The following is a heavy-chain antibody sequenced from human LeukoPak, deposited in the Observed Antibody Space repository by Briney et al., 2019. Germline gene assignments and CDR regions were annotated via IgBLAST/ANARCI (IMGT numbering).Heavy chain of an antibody. J-gene: IGHJ4*02. D-gene: IGHD2-8*02. CDR1: GGSISSSSYY. V-gene: IGHV4-39*01. Sequence: TPSETLSLTCTVSGGSISSSSYYWGWIRQPPGKGLEWIGSIYYSGTTYYNPSLTSRVTISIDTSKNQCSLKLSSVTAADTAAYYCARRYCTGGSCYFDYWGQGTLVTVSS. CDR2: IYYSGTT. CDR3: ARRYCTGGSCYFDY.